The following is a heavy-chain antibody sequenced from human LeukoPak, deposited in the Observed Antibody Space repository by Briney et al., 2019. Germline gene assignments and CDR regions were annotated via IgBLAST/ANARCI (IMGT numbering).Heavy chain of an antibody. Sequence: ASVKVSCKASGYTFTGYYMHWVRQAPGQGLEWMGGIIPIFGTANYAQKFQGRVTITADESTSTAYMELSSLRSEDTAVYYCARERITIFGAVPDYYGMDVWGQGTTVTVSS. CDR1: GYTFTGYY. CDR3: ARERITIFGAVPDYYGMDV. D-gene: IGHD3-3*01. V-gene: IGHV1-69*13. CDR2: IIPIFGTA. J-gene: IGHJ6*02.